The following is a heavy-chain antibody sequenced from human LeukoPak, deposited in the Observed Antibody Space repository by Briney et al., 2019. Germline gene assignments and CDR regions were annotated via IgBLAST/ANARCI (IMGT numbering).Heavy chain of an antibody. D-gene: IGHD6-13*01. CDR1: GFTFSNYW. J-gene: IGHJ2*01. Sequence: GGSLRLSCEGSGFTFSNYWMSWVRQAPGKGLEWVANIKQDGSEKYYVDSVKGRFTISRDNAKNSLYLQMNSLRAEDTAVYYCARVSSSWWLWYFDLWGRGTLVTVSS. CDR2: IKQDGSEK. CDR3: ARVSSSWWLWYFDL. V-gene: IGHV3-7*01.